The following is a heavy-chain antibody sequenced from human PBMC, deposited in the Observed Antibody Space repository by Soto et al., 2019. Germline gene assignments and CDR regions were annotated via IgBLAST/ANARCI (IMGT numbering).Heavy chain of an antibody. J-gene: IGHJ5*02. CDR1: GGSISSGGHY. Sequence: SETLSLTCTVSGGSISSGGHYWSWIRQHPGKGLEWIGYIYYSGSAYYNPSLKSRVTISVDTSKNQFSLKLSSVTAADTAVYYCAREVDTAMGSWFDPWGQGTLVTVSS. V-gene: IGHV4-31*03. D-gene: IGHD5-18*01. CDR3: AREVDTAMGSWFDP. CDR2: IYYSGSA.